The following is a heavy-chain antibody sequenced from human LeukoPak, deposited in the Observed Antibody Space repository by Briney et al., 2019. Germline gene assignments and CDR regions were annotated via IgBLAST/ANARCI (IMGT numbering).Heavy chain of an antibody. Sequence: SGGSLRLSCAASGFTFSSYAMHWVRQAPGKGLEWVAVISYDGSNKYYADSVKGRFTISRDNSKNTLYLQMNSLRTEDTAMYYCAKEHHEYTNSPYDGFDVWGQGTVGTVSS. CDR1: GFTFSSYA. J-gene: IGHJ3*01. V-gene: IGHV3-30-3*01. CDR3: AKEHHEYTNSPYDGFDV. CDR2: ISYDGSNK. D-gene: IGHD2-8*01.